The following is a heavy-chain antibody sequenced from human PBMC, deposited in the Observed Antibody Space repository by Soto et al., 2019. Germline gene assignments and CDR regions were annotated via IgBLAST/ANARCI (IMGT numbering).Heavy chain of an antibody. D-gene: IGHD2-15*01. CDR2: IYYSGST. CDR3: ARDLGGYCSGGSCCSFDY. V-gene: IGHV4-31*03. CDR1: GGSISSGGYY. J-gene: IGHJ4*02. Sequence: SETLSLTCTVSGGSISSGGYYWSWIRQHPGKGLEWIGYIYYSGSTYYNPSLKSRVTISVDTSKNQFSLKQSSVTAADTAVYYCARDLGGYCSGGSCCSFDYWGQGTLITVSS.